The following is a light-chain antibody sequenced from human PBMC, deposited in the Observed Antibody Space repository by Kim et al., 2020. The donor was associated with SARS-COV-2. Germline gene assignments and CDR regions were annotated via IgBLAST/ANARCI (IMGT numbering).Light chain of an antibody. J-gene: IGLJ2*01. CDR2: EVS. V-gene: IGLV2-18*02. CDR1: SSDVGSYNR. Sequence: GQTVTISCTGTSSDVGSYNRVSCYQQPPGTAPKLIIYEVSDRPSGVPHRFSGSKSGNTASLTISWLQTEDEADYYCSSYTSSSTLIFGGGTQLTVL. CDR3: SSYTSSSTLI.